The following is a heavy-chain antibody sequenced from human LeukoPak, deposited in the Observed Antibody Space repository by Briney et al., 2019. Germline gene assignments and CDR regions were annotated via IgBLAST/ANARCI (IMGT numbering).Heavy chain of an antibody. J-gene: IGHJ6*03. CDR3: AFSSYYLQGNYYYMDV. CDR1: GYTFTSYY. V-gene: IGHV1-46*01. Sequence: ASVKVSCKASGYTFTSYYMHWVRQAPGQGLEWMGIINPSGGSTSYAQKFQGRVTMTRDMSTSTVYMELRSLRSDDTAVYYCAFSSYYLQGNYYYMDVWGKGTTVTVSS. D-gene: IGHD1-26*01. CDR2: INPSGGST.